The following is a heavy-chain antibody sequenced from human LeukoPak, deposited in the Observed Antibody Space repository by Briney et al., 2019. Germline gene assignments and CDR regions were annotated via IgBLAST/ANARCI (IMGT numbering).Heavy chain of an antibody. CDR2: IDHSGST. CDR1: GRSFSGFF. V-gene: IGHV4-34*01. J-gene: IGHJ4*02. D-gene: IGHD3-9*01. Sequence: SETLSLTCAVYGRSFSGFFWSWIRQSPGKGLEWIGEIDHSGSTNYNPSLKSRVSMSVDTSKNQFSLKLSSVTAADTAVYYCSRLTGPDYWGQGTRVTVSS. CDR3: SRLTGPDY.